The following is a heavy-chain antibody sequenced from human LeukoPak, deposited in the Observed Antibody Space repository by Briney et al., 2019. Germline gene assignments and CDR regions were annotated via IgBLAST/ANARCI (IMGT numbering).Heavy chain of an antibody. CDR2: IYYSGST. V-gene: IGHV4-59*08. Sequence: SETLSLTCTVSGGSVSNYYWSWIRQPPGKGLEWIGYIYYSGSTNYNPSLKSRATISVDTSKNQFSLKLNSVTAADTAVYYCASGSYYFDYWGQGTLVTVSS. CDR1: GGSVSNYY. J-gene: IGHJ4*02. D-gene: IGHD1-26*01. CDR3: ASGSYYFDY.